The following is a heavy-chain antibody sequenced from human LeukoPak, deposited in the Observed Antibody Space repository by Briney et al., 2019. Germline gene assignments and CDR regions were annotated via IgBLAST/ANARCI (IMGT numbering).Heavy chain of an antibody. CDR2: INPNSGGT. J-gene: IGHJ4*02. Sequence: ASVKVSCKASGYTFTGYYMHWVRQAPGQGLEWMGRINPNSGGTNYAQKFQGRVTMTRDTSISTAYMELSRLRSDDTAVYYCARSLYYSYGRYFDYWGQGTLVTVSS. V-gene: IGHV1-2*06. CDR3: ARSLYYSYGRYFDY. D-gene: IGHD5-18*01. CDR1: GYTFTGYY.